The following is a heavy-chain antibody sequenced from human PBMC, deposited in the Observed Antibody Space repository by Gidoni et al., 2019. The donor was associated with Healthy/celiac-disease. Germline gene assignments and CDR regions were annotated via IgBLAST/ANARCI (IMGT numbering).Heavy chain of an antibody. V-gene: IGHV3-7*03. J-gene: IGHJ6*02. D-gene: IGHD3-22*01. CDR1: GFTFSSYW. CDR3: ARADSSGYYYYYYYGMDV. CDR2: IKQDGSEK. Sequence: EVQLVESGGGLVQPGGSLRLSCAASGFTFSSYWMSWVRQAPGKGLEWVANIKQDGSEKDYVDSVKGRFTISRDNAKNSLYLQMNSLRAEDTAVYYCARADSSGYYYYYYYGMDVWGQGTTVTVSS.